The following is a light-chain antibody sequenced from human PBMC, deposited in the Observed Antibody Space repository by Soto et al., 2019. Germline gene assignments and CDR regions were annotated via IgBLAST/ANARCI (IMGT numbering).Light chain of an antibody. V-gene: IGKV3-15*01. Sequence: VLTQSPANLSLSPGERASLSCGASQSVGNNLAWYRQKPGQAPRLLVYGASTRATGVPARFSGSGSGTEFTLIISSLQSEEFAVYYCQQYNSWPRTVGQGTKVDIK. CDR1: QSVGNN. CDR2: GAS. CDR3: QQYNSWPRT. J-gene: IGKJ1*01.